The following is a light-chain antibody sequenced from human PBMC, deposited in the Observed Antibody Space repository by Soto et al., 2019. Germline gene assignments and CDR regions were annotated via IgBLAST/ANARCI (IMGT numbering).Light chain of an antibody. CDR3: SSCTNINTRACV. V-gene: IGLV2-14*01. CDR2: EVT. CDR1: SSDVGGYNY. J-gene: IGLJ1*01. Sequence: QSALTQPASVSGSPGQSITISCTGTSSDVGGYNYVSWYQQQAGKAPKLIIYEVTDRPSGVSNRFSGSKSGNTASLTISGLQAEDEAEYYCSSCTNINTRACVFGTGTKLTVL.